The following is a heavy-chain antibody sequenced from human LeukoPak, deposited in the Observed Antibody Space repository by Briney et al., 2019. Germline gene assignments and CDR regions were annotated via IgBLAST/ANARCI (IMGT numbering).Heavy chain of an antibody. CDR1: GFTFSSYG. V-gene: IGHV3-30*02. CDR3: AKTYYDFWSGYRPFDP. CDR2: IRYDGSNK. J-gene: IGHJ5*02. D-gene: IGHD3-3*01. Sequence: PGGSLRLSCAASGFTFSSYGMHWVRQAPGTGLEWVAFIRYDGSNKYYADSVKGRFTISRDNSKNTLYLQMNSLRAEDTALYYCAKTYYDFWSGYRPFDPWGQGTLVTVSS.